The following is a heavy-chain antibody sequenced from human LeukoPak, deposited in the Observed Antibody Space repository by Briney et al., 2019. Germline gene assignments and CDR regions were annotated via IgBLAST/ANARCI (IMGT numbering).Heavy chain of an antibody. V-gene: IGHV1-24*01. CDR2: FDPEDGET. D-gene: IGHD5-12*01. CDR3: ARGRGYSGYDPLYYFDS. J-gene: IGHJ4*02. Sequence: ASVKVSCKASGYTFTGYYMHWVRQAPGKGLEWMGGFDPEDGETIYAQKFQGRVTITRNTSISTAYMELSSLRSEDTAVYYCARGRGYSGYDPLYYFDSWGQGTLVTVSS. CDR1: GYTFTGYY.